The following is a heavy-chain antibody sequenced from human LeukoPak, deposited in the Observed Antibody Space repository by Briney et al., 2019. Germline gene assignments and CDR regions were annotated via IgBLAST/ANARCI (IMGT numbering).Heavy chain of an antibody. J-gene: IGHJ6*03. CDR1: GGTFSSYA. V-gene: IGHV1-69*06. Sequence: GASVKVSCKASGGTFSSYAISWVRQAPGQGLEWMGGIIPIFGTANYAQRFQGRVTITAGTSTSTAYMELSSLRAEDTAVYYCASYSPEVYYDLWRVNYYSYMDVWGKGTTVTVSS. D-gene: IGHD3-3*01. CDR2: IIPIFGTA. CDR3: ASYSPEVYYDLWRVNYYSYMDV.